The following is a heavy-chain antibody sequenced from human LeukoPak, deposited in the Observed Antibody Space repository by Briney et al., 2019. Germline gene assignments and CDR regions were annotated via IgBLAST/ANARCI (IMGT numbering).Heavy chain of an antibody. CDR3: ARDYCSGGSCYSDY. Sequence: PGESLRLSCAASGFTFSSYYIHWVRQAPGKGLVWVSRINTDGSSTAYADSVKGRFTNSRDNAKNSLYLQMNSLRAEDTAVYYCARDYCSGGSCYSDYWGQGTLVTVSS. V-gene: IGHV3-74*01. CDR2: INTDGSST. CDR1: GFTFSSYY. J-gene: IGHJ4*02. D-gene: IGHD2-15*01.